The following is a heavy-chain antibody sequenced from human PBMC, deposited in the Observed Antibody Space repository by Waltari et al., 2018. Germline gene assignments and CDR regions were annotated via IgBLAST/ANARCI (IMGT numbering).Heavy chain of an antibody. CDR1: GGSISSASFA. Sequence: QLQESGSGLVKPSQTLSLTCAVSGGSISSASFAWSWIRQPPGKGLEWVGYLRHSGSSYYNPSLKSRVTFSVDESKNHFSLRLTSVTAADTAVYYCARSYGDYAGVDYWGQGTLVTVSS. V-gene: IGHV4-30-2*01. CDR2: LRHSGSS. CDR3: ARSYGDYAGVDY. J-gene: IGHJ4*02. D-gene: IGHD4-17*01.